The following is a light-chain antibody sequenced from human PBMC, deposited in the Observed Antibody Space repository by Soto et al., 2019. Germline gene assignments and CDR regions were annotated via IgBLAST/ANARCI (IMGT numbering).Light chain of an antibody. CDR1: SSNIGSNT. Sequence: QSVLTQPPSASGTPGQRVTISCSGSSSNIGSNTVNWYQQLPGTAPKVPIYTNNQRPSGVPDRFSGSKFGSSASLAISGLQAEAEADYDCATWEDSLNAYVFGTGTKVTVL. CDR3: ATWEDSLNAYV. J-gene: IGLJ1*01. V-gene: IGLV1-44*01. CDR2: TNN.